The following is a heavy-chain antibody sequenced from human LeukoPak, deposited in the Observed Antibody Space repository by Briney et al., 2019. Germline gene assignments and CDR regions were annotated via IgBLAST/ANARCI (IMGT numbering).Heavy chain of an antibody. CDR2: ISSSGSNI. CDR1: GYTFSIYE. CDR3: AEPGITMSGGV. D-gene: IGHD3-10*02. Sequence: PGGSLRLSCAASGYTFSIYEMNWVRQAPGEGLGWVSYISSSGSNIYYADSVKGRFTIYRDNAKNSLYLQMNSLRAEDTAVYYCAEPGITMSGGVWGKGTTVTISS. V-gene: IGHV3-48*03. J-gene: IGHJ6*04.